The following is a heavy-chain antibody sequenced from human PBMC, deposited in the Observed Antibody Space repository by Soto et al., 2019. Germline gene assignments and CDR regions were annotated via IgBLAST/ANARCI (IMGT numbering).Heavy chain of an antibody. Sequence: AAVKVSCKASGYTFTSYDINWVRQATGQGLEWMGWMNPNSGNTGYAQKFQGRVTMTRNTSISTAYMELSSLRSEDTDVYYCARGKVDPGYYDSSGYFDYWGQGTLVTVSS. J-gene: IGHJ4*02. CDR3: ARGKVDPGYYDSSGYFDY. CDR2: MNPNSGNT. D-gene: IGHD3-22*01. CDR1: GYTFTSYD. V-gene: IGHV1-8*01.